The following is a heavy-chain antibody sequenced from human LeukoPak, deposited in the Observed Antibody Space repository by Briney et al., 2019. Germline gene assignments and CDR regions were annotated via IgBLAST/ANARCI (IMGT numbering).Heavy chain of an antibody. J-gene: IGHJ5*02. CDR2: ISAYNGNT. Sequence: ASVKVSCKASGYTFTNYGISWVRQAPGQGLEWMGWISAYNGNTNYAQKFQGRVTMTTDTSTSTAYMDLRSLTSDDTAVYYCASSGAGRGAWFDPWGQGTLVTVSS. CDR1: GYTFTNYG. CDR3: ASSGAGRGAWFDP. V-gene: IGHV1-18*01. D-gene: IGHD1-26*01.